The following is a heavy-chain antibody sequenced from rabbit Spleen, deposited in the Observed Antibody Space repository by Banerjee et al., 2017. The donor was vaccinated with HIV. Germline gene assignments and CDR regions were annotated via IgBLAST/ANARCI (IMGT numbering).Heavy chain of an antibody. Sequence: QTLEESGGDLVKPGASLTLTCTASGFDLSNYYYICWVRQAPGKGLEWIGCIYTGGSGGIYYASWARGRLTISKTSSTTVTLQMTSLTAADTATYFCGRSSNAGYAGYGYGSNLWGQGTLVTVS. CDR3: GRSSNAGYAGYGYGSNL. D-gene: IGHD7-1*01. J-gene: IGHJ4*01. CDR1: GFDLSNYYY. V-gene: IGHV1S40*01. CDR2: IYTGGSGGI.